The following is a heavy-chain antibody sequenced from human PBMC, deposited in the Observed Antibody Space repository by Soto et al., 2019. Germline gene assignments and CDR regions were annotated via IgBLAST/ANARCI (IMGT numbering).Heavy chain of an antibody. J-gene: IGHJ6*02. V-gene: IGHV3-48*01. CDR3: ARDFTPTPFYYHYYGMDV. CDR2: ISDSASTI. CDR1: GFTFSYYN. D-gene: IGHD2-15*01. Sequence: GGSLRLSCAASGFTFSYYNMNWVRQAPGRGLEWVSYISDSASTIHYADSVKGRFTISRDNAKNSLYLQMNSLRAEDTAVYYWARDFTPTPFYYHYYGMDVWGQGTTVTVSS.